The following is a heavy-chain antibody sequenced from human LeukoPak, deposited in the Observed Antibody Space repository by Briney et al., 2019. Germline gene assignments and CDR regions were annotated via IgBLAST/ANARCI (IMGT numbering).Heavy chain of an antibody. CDR2: IYYSGST. V-gene: IGHV4-59*01. D-gene: IGHD3-22*01. CDR1: GGSISSYY. CDR3: AREGPEDYYDSSGYYRNDAFDI. Sequence: SETLSLTCTVSGGSISSYYWSWIRQPPGKGLEWIGYIYYSGSTNYNPSLKSRVTISVDASKNQFSLKLSSVTAADTAVYYCAREGPEDYYDSSGYYRNDAFDIWGQGTMVTASS. J-gene: IGHJ3*02.